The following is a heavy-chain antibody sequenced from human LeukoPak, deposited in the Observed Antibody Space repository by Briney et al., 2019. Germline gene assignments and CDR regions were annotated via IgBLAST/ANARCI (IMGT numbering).Heavy chain of an antibody. CDR1: GFTFDDYA. V-gene: IGHV3-9*01. Sequence: GGSLRLSCAASGFTFDDYAMNWVRQVPGKGLEWVSSISWNSASVAYADSLKGRFTISRDNGENSLYLQMNSLKSEDTALYYCAKDRDCSSDRCSDAFAVWGRGTLVTVSS. D-gene: IGHD2-2*01. J-gene: IGHJ3*01. CDR2: ISWNSASV. CDR3: AKDRDCSSDRCSDAFAV.